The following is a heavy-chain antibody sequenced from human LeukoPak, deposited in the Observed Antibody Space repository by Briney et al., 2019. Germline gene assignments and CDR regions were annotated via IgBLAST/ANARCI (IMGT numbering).Heavy chain of an antibody. CDR3: AARSYRGSLDY. V-gene: IGHV1-58*02. Sequence: ASVKVSCKASGFTFTSSAMQWVRRARGQRLEWIGWIVVGSGNTNYAQKFQERVTITRDMSTSTAFMELSSLRSEDTAVYYRAARSYRGSLDYWGQGTLVTVSS. J-gene: IGHJ4*02. CDR1: GFTFTSSA. D-gene: IGHD1-26*01. CDR2: IVVGSGNT.